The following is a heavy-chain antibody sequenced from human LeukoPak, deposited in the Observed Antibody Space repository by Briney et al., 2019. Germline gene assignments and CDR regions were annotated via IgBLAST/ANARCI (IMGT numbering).Heavy chain of an antibody. CDR3: AKAAFSRASYFDY. Sequence: EGSLRLSCTASGFTFSTYNMRWVRQAPRKGLEWVSAIGGSGGKTFYADSVKGRFTISRDNSKNTLYLQMDSLRADDTAVYYCAKAAFSRASYFDYWGQGTLVTASS. CDR1: GFTFSTYN. CDR2: IGGSGGKT. D-gene: IGHD3-3*02. V-gene: IGHV3-23*01. J-gene: IGHJ4*02.